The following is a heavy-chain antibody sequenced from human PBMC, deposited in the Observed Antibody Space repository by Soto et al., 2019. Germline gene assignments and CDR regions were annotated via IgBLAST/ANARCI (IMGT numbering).Heavy chain of an antibody. CDR3: ARDGSHYYDSSGHDY. Sequence: PSETLSLTCTVSGGSVSSGSYYWSWIRQPPGKGLEWIGYIYYSGSTNYNPSLKSRVTISVDTSKNQFSLKLSSVTAADTAVYYCARDGSHYYDSSGHDYWGQGTLVTVSS. CDR2: IYYSGST. D-gene: IGHD3-22*01. V-gene: IGHV4-61*01. CDR1: GGSVSSGSYY. J-gene: IGHJ4*02.